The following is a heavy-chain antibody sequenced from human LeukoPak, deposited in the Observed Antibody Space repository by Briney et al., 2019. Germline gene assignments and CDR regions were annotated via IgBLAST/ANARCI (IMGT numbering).Heavy chain of an antibody. J-gene: IGHJ3*01. CDR1: GFTVSSNY. D-gene: IGHD1-1*01. CDR3: ARDRWYTLDV. V-gene: IGHV3-74*01. CDR2: ISADGTTT. Sequence: PGGSLRLSCAASGFTVSSNYMSWVRQVPGKGLVWVSHISADGTTTTYADSVKGRFTISRDNGKNTLYLQMNSLRAEDTATYYCARDRWYTLDVWGQGTTVIVSS.